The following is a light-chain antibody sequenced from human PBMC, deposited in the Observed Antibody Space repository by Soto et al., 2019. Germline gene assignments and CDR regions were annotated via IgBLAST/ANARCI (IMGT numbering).Light chain of an antibody. CDR1: SSNIGNNY. CDR3: GSYTTSSNYV. V-gene: IGLV2-14*01. Sequence: QSVLTQPPSVSAAPGQKVTISCFGSSSNIGNNYVSWYQQHPGKAPKLMIYDVSNRPSGISNRFSGSKSGNTASLTISGLQAEDEADYYCGSYTTSSNYVFGTATKVTVL. J-gene: IGLJ1*01. CDR2: DVS.